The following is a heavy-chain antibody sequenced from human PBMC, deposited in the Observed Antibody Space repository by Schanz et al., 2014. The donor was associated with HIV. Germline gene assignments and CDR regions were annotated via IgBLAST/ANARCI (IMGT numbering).Heavy chain of an antibody. D-gene: IGHD3-3*01. V-gene: IGHV3-30*18. CDR2: SSHDGSVK. CDR3: AKASESIFGVEGLDF. Sequence: QEQLVESGGGVVQPGRSLRLSCVGSGFIFSNYGIHWVRQAPGKGLEWGAVSSHDGSVKFYGDSVKGRFTISRDTFKNTVYLQMNSLRSEDTAVYYCAKASESIFGVEGLDFWGQGTLVIVSS. J-gene: IGHJ4*02. CDR1: GFIFSNYG.